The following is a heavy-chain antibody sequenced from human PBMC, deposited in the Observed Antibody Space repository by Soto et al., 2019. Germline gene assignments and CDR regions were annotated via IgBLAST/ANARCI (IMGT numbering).Heavy chain of an antibody. J-gene: IGHJ3*02. D-gene: IGHD2-2*01. V-gene: IGHV1-18*01. Sequence: ASVKVSCKASGYTFTSYGISWVRQAPGQGLEWMGWISAYNGNTNYAQKLQGRVTMTTDTSTSTAYMELRSLRSDDTAVYYCARDPYCSSTSCYGDAFDIWGQGTVVTVSS. CDR3: ARDPYCSSTSCYGDAFDI. CDR2: ISAYNGNT. CDR1: GYTFTSYG.